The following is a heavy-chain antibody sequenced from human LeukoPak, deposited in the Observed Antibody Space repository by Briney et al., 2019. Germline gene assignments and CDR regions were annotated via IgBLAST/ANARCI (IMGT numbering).Heavy chain of an antibody. V-gene: IGHV3-23*01. CDR2: ISGSGGST. Sequence: PGGSLRLTCAAYGFTFSAYVWSWVRQAPGKGLEWVSAISGSGGSTDYADSVKGRFTISRDNPKNTLYVQMNSLRAEDTAVYYCVMDMDVWGQGTTVTVSS. CDR3: VMDMDV. J-gene: IGHJ6*02. CDR1: GFTFSAYV.